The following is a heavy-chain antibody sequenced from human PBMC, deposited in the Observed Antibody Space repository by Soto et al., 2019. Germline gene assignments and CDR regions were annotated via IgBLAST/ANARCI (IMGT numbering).Heavy chain of an antibody. V-gene: IGHV3-73*01. J-gene: IGHJ6*02. CDR1: GFTFSGSA. CDR2: IRSKANSYAT. D-gene: IGHD3-3*01. Sequence: GGSLRLSCAASGFTFSGSAMHWVRQASGKGLEWVGRIRSKANSYATAYAASVKGRFTISRDDSKNTAYLQMNSLKTEDTAVYYCTIYYDFWSGSYYYYGMDVWGQGTTVTVSS. CDR3: TIYYDFWSGSYYYYGMDV.